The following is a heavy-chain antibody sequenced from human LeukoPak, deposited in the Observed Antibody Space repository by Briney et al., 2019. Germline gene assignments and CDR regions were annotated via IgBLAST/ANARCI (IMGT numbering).Heavy chain of an antibody. J-gene: IGHJ4*02. D-gene: IGHD2-2*01. CDR3: AKVSGGAYQLLSDYYFDY. Sequence: GGSLRLAWAAAGFTFSSYAMSRVRQAPGRGLGWASAISGGAGNTYYADSVKGRFTISRDNSKNTLSLQMNSLRAEDTAVYYCAKVSGGAYQLLSDYYFDYWGQGTLVTVSS. CDR1: GFTFSSYA. CDR2: ISGGAGNT. V-gene: IGHV3-23*01.